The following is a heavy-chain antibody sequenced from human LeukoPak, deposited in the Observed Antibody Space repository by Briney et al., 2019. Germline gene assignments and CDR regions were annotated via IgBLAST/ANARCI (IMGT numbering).Heavy chain of an antibody. Sequence: PSETLSPTCTVSGGSISSYYWSWIRQPPGKGLEWIGYIYSSGSTNYNPSLKSRVTISIDTSKNQFSLKLRSVTGADTAIYYCARQQTGVDWFDPWGQGTLVTVSS. CDR1: GGSISSYY. J-gene: IGHJ5*02. V-gene: IGHV4-59*08. CDR3: ARQQTGVDWFDP. CDR2: IYSSGST. D-gene: IGHD2-21*01.